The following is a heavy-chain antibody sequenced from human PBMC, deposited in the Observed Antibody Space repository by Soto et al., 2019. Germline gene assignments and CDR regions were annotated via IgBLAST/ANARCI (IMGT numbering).Heavy chain of an antibody. CDR3: ASLYDECDY. D-gene: IGHD3-3*01. Sequence: GESLKISCNGSGYSFTNYWIGVVRQMPGKGLEWVGVIYPGDSDTRYSPSFQGQVTISADKSISTAYLQWSSLKASDTAMYYCASLYDECDYWGQGTLVTVSS. CDR1: GYSFTNYW. V-gene: IGHV5-51*01. CDR2: IYPGDSDT. J-gene: IGHJ4*02.